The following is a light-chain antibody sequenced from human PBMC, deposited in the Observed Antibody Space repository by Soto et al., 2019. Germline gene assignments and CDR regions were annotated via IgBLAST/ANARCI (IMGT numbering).Light chain of an antibody. Sequence: QSVLTQPASVSGSPGQSITISCTGTSSDVGSYNLVSWYQQHPGKAPKLMIYEGSKRPSGVSNRFSGSKSGNTASLTISGLQADDEADYYCCSYAGSSTLGVFGGGTKLTVL. CDR1: SSDVGSYNL. CDR3: CSYAGSSTLGV. J-gene: IGLJ2*01. V-gene: IGLV2-23*01. CDR2: EGS.